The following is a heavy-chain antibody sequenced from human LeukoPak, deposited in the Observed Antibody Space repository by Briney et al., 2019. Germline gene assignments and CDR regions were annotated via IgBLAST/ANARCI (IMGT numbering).Heavy chain of an antibody. CDR3: AKLGGPYNWDYAGLNYMDV. Sequence: PGGSLRLSCAASGFIFSSYAMTWVRQAPGKGLEWVSGISGSGVNPYYADSVKGRFTISRDNSKDTVYLQMNSLRAEDTAIYYCAKLGGPYNWDYAGLNYMDVWGKGTTFTVSS. V-gene: IGHV3-23*01. CDR2: ISGSGVNP. CDR1: GFIFSSYA. J-gene: IGHJ6*03. D-gene: IGHD1-7*01.